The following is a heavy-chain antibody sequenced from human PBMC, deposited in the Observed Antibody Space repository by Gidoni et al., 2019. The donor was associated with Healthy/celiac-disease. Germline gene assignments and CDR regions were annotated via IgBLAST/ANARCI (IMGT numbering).Heavy chain of an antibody. Sequence: QVQLVQCGAEVKKPGASVKASCKASGYTVTSYYMHWVRQAPGQGLEWMGISNPSGGSTSYAQKFQGRVTMTRNTSTSPVYMVLSNLRSEDTAVYYCAREWRWLQFRYFDYWGQGTLVTVSS. V-gene: IGHV1-46*01. CDR1: GYTVTSYY. CDR2: SNPSGGST. J-gene: IGHJ4*02. CDR3: AREWRWLQFRYFDY. D-gene: IGHD5-12*01.